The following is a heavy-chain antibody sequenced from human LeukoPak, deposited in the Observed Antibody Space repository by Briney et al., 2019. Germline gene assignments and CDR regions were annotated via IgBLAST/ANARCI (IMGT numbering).Heavy chain of an antibody. CDR2: INAGNGNT. CDR1: GYTFTSYA. J-gene: IGHJ4*02. D-gene: IGHD6-13*01. V-gene: IGHV1-3*01. CDR3: AREAGYTDFDY. Sequence: GASVKVSRKASGYTFTSYAMHWVRQAPGQRLEWMGWINAGNGNTKYSQKFQGRVTITRDTSASTAYMELSSLRSEDTAVYYCAREAGYTDFDYWGQGTLVTVSS.